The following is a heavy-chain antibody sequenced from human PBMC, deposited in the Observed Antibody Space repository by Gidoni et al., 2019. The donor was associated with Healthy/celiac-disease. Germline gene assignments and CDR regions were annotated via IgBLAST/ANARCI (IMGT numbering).Heavy chain of an antibody. D-gene: IGHD5-12*01. Sequence: QVQLVESGGGVVQPGRSLRLSCAASGFTFSSYGMPWVRQAPGKGLEWVAVISYDGSNKYYADSVKGRFTISRDNSKNTLYLQMNSLRAEDTAVYYCAKAGKVATTRFYYFDYWGQGTLVTVSS. CDR3: AKAGKVATTRFYYFDY. V-gene: IGHV3-30*18. CDR2: ISYDGSNK. J-gene: IGHJ4*02. CDR1: GFTFSSYG.